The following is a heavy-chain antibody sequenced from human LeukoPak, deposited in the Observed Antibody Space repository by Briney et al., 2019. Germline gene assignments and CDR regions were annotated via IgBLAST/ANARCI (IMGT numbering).Heavy chain of an antibody. CDR1: GGSISSYY. CDR3: ARHGGTLDYFDY. V-gene: IGHV4-59*08. D-gene: IGHD1-26*01. Sequence: SETLSLTCTVSGGSISSYYWSWVRQPPGKGLEWIGYISYGGATSYNPSLKRRVTISVDSPKNRFSLRLSSLTAADTALYYCARHGGTLDYFDYWGPGSLVTVSS. J-gene: IGHJ4*02. CDR2: ISYGGAT.